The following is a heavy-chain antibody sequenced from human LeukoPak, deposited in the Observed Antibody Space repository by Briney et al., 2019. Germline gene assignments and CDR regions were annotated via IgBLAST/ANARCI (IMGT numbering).Heavy chain of an antibody. CDR3: ASGSYYYDSSGYHLDY. CDR1: GGSISSGGYS. D-gene: IGHD3-22*01. V-gene: IGHV4-30-2*01. Sequence: ASQTLSLTCAVSGGSISSGGYSWSWIRQPPGKGLEWIGYTYHSGSTYYNPSLKSRVTMSVDTSKNQFSLKLSSVTAADTAVYYCASGSYYYDSSGYHLDYWGQGTLVTVSS. CDR2: TYHSGST. J-gene: IGHJ4*02.